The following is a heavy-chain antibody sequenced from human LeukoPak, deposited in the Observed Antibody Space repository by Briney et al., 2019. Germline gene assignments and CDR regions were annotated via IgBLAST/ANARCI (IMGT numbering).Heavy chain of an antibody. CDR1: GGSISSSSYY. CDR3: ARDFHHGSGSYYIDY. V-gene: IGHV4-39*07. J-gene: IGHJ4*02. D-gene: IGHD3-10*01. CDR2: IYYSGST. Sequence: PSETLSLTCTVSGGSISSSSYYWGWIRQLPGKGLEWIGSIYYSGSTYYNPSLKSRVTISVDTSKNQFSLKLSSVTAADTAVYYCARDFHHGSGSYYIDYWGQGTLVTVSS.